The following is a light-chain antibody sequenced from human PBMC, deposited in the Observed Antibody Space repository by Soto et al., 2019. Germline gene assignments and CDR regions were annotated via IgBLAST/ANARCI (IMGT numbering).Light chain of an antibody. V-gene: IGKV3-15*01. J-gene: IGKJ4*01. CDR2: GAS. CDR3: QQYNNRPPLT. Sequence: EVVMTQSPATLSVSPGERATLSCRASQSVSSNLAWYQQKPGQAPRLLIYGASTRATGIPARFSGSGSRTEFTLTFRSLQSEDFAVYYCQQYNNRPPLTFGGGTTVEIK. CDR1: QSVSSN.